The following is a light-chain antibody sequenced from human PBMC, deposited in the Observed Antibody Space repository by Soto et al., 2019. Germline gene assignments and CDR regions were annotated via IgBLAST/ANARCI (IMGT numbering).Light chain of an antibody. J-gene: IGKJ1*01. CDR1: RSISGW. V-gene: IGKV1-5*01. CDR3: QQYESYSPWT. CDR2: DAS. Sequence: DIQMTQSPSTLSASVGDRVTITCRASRSISGWLAWYQQKPGKAPKLLIYDASSLGSGVPSMFSGSRSGTEFTLTISSLQPDDFATYYCQQYESYSPWTFGQGTKVEIK.